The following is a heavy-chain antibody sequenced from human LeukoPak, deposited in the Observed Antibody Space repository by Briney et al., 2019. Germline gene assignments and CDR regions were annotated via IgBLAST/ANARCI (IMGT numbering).Heavy chain of an antibody. J-gene: IGHJ5*02. D-gene: IGHD6-13*01. CDR3: ARVRLYSSSWYANWFDP. CDR2: IYYSGST. Sequence: SSETLSLTCTVSGGSISSYYWSWIRQPPGKGLEWIGYIYYSGSTNYNPSLKSRVTISVDTSKNQFSLKLSSVTAADTAVYYCARVRLYSSSWYANWFDPWGQGTLVTVSS. CDR1: GGSISSYY. V-gene: IGHV4-59*01.